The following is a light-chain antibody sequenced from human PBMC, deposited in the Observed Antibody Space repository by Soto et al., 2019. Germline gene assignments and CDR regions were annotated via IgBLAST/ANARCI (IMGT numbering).Light chain of an antibody. CDR1: SSDVGSYNF. CDR2: EGS. V-gene: IGLV2-23*01. J-gene: IGLJ1*01. CDR3: CSYAGSNNFV. Sequence: QSVLTQPASVSGSPGRSITISCGGTSSDVGSYNFVSWYQQHPGTAPKLLIYEGSKRPSGVSNRFSGSKSGNTASMTISGLQAEDEADYYCCSYAGSNNFVFGTGTKVTVL.